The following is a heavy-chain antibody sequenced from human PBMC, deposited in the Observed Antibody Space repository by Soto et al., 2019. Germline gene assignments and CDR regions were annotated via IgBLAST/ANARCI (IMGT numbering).Heavy chain of an antibody. CDR1: GFTFSGYA. D-gene: IGHD6-6*01. J-gene: IGHJ4*02. CDR2: TSYDENYK. CDR3: ARRGGSSGIWYFDY. V-gene: IGHV3-30*04. Sequence: QVQLVESGGGVVQPGRSLRLSCAASGFTFSGYAMHWVRQAPGKGLEWVAATSYDENYKYYADSVKGRFTISIDNSKNTLFLQMNSLRTEDTAVYYCARRGGSSGIWYFDYWGQGSRVTVSS.